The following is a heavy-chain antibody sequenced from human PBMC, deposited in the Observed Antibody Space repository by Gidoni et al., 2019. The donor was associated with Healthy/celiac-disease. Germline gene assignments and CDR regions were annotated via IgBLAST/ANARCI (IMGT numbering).Heavy chain of an antibody. CDR1: GFTFSSYG. CDR2: ISYDGSNK. D-gene: IGHD2-15*01. J-gene: IGHJ6*02. CDR3: AKEYGGNAHYYYYYGMDV. V-gene: IGHV3-30*18. Sequence: QVQLVESGGGVVQPGRSLRLSCAASGFTFSSYGMHWVRQAPGKGLEWVAVISYDGSNKYYADSVKGRFTISRDNSKNTLYLQMNSLRAEDTAVYYCAKEYGGNAHYYYYYGMDVWGQGTTVTVSS.